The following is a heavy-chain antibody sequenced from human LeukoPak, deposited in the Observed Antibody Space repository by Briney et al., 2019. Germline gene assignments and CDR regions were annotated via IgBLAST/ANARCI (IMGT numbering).Heavy chain of an antibody. CDR2: ISGSGDIT. V-gene: IGHV3-23*01. CDR3: AKVSRFAVVPAAMLDY. Sequence: GGSLRLSCAASRFTFRSYAMSWVRQAPGKGVEWVSAISGSGDITYYADSVKGRFTMSRDNFKNTLYLQMNSLRAEDTAVYYCAKVSRFAVVPAAMLDYWGQGIQVTVSS. J-gene: IGHJ4*02. D-gene: IGHD2-2*01. CDR1: RFTFRSYA.